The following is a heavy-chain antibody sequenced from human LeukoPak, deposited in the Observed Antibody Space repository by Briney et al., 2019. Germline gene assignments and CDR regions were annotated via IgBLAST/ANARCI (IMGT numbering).Heavy chain of an antibody. CDR2: INPNSGGT. Sequence: ASVKVSCKASGYSFTAYYMHWVRQAPGQGLGYMGWINPNSGGTNSSQKFQDRVTLTRDTSISTAYMELSSLTSDDTAVYYCARAYGSGSSYHPDYWGQGTLVTVSS. CDR1: GYSFTAYY. J-gene: IGHJ4*02. D-gene: IGHD3-10*01. CDR3: ARAYGSGSSYHPDY. V-gene: IGHV1-2*02.